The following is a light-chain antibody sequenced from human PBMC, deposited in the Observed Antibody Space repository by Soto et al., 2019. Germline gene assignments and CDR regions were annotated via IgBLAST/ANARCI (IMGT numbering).Light chain of an antibody. CDR1: SNDIGAYNY. J-gene: IGLJ1*01. V-gene: IGLV2-14*01. Sequence: QSVLTQPASVSGSPGQSITISCTGTSNDIGAYNYVSWYQQHPGKAPKLMIYDVRNRPSGVSNRFSGSKSGNTASLTISGLHTEDEADYYCSSYVSSSTLVFGTGTKLPVL. CDR3: SSYVSSSTLV. CDR2: DVR.